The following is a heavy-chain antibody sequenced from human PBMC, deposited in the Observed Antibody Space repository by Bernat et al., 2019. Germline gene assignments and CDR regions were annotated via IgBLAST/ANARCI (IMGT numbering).Heavy chain of an antibody. V-gene: IGHV3-33*01. J-gene: IGHJ6*02. D-gene: IGHD3-22*01. Sequence: QVQLVESGGGVVQPGRSLRLSCAASGFTFSSYGMHWVRQAPGKGLEWVAVIWYDGSNKYYADSVKGRFTISRENSKNTLYLQMNSLRAEDTAVYYCARGGYYDSSPWRYYYYGMDVWGQGTTVTVSS. CDR3: ARGGYYDSSPWRYYYYGMDV. CDR2: IWYDGSNK. CDR1: GFTFSSYG.